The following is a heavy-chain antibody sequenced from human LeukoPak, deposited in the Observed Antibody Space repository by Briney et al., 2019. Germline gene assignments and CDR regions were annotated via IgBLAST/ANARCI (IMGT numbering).Heavy chain of an antibody. CDR2: ISSSSSYI. J-gene: IGHJ4*02. D-gene: IGHD2-2*01. CDR1: GFTFSSYS. CDR3: ARGKVGYCSSTSCSDADY. V-gene: IGHV3-21*01. Sequence: GGSLRFSCAASGFTFSSYSMNWVRQAPGKGLKWVSSISSSSSYIYYADSVKGRFTISRDNATSSLYLQMNSLRAEDTAVYYCARGKVGYCSSTSCSDADYWGQGTLVTVSS.